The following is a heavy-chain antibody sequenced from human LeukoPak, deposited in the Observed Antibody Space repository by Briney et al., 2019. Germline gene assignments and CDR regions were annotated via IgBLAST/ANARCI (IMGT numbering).Heavy chain of an antibody. V-gene: IGHV3-23*01. CDR3: ARRGPNWGFFDY. CDR1: GFTFSSYV. D-gene: IGHD3-16*01. Sequence: GGSLRLSCAASGFTFSSYVMNWVRQAPEKGLEWVSCITGSDTNIFYADSVRGRFTISRDNSKNIVFLQMDSLRAEDTAIYYCARRGPNWGFFDYWGQGSLVTVSS. J-gene: IGHJ4*02. CDR2: ITGSDTNI.